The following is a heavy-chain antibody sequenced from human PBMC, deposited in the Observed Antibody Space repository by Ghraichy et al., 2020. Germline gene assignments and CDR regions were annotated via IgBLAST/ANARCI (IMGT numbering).Heavy chain of an antibody. CDR2: ISGSGGST. D-gene: IGHD3-10*01. CDR3: AKDKSPWNTMVRGGFDY. V-gene: IGHV3-23*01. CDR1: GFTFSSYA. Sequence: GGSLRLSCAASGFTFSSYAMSWVRQAPGKGLEWVSAISGSGGSTYYADSVKGRFTISRDNSKNTLYLQMNSLRAEDTAVYYCAKDKSPWNTMVRGGFDYWGQGTLVTVSS. J-gene: IGHJ4*02.